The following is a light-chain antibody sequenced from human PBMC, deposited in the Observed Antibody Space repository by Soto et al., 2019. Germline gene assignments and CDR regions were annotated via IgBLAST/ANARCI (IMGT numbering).Light chain of an antibody. CDR3: QQSYSTPPNT. V-gene: IGKV1-39*01. CDR2: AAS. Sequence: DIQMNQSPSSLSASVGDRVTITCRASQSISSYVNWYQQKPGKAPKLLIYAASSLQSGVPSRFSGSESGTDFTLTISSLQPEDFATYYCQQSYSTPPNTFGQGTKLEIK. J-gene: IGKJ2*01. CDR1: QSISSY.